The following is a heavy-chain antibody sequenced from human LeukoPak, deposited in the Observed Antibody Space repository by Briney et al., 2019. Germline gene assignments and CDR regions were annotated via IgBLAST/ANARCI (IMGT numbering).Heavy chain of an antibody. D-gene: IGHD6-19*01. V-gene: IGHV3-30*04. Sequence: GGSLRLSCAASGFTFSNYIMRWVRQAPGKGLDWVAVILENGSNQYYADSVKGRFTISRDNSKNTLFLQMNSLRSEDTAMYYCARVQGGGYRTADYWGQGTLVTVSS. CDR1: GFTFSNYI. CDR3: ARVQGGGYRTADY. CDR2: ILENGSNQ. J-gene: IGHJ4*02.